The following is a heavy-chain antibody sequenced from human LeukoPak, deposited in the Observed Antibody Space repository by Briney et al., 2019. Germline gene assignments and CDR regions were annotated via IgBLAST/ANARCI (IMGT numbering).Heavy chain of an antibody. Sequence: PGGSLRLPCAASGFTFSTYWMHWVRQAPGKGLEWVAFISYDGSNSYYADSVKDRFTISRDNSRNTLYLQMNSLTAEDTAVYYCAKRGTWGSHRYPDYWGQGALVTVSS. CDR1: GFTFSTYW. J-gene: IGHJ4*02. CDR2: ISYDGSNS. CDR3: AKRGTWGSHRYPDY. V-gene: IGHV3-30*18. D-gene: IGHD3-16*02.